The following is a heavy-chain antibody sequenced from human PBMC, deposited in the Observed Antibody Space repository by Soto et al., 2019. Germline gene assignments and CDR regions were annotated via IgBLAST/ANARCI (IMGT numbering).Heavy chain of an antibody. CDR3: ARLYSNRFDH. D-gene: IGHD6-13*01. J-gene: IGHJ4*02. CDR2: IYPGDSDT. V-gene: IGHV5-51*01. CDR1: GYSFTSYW. Sequence: LGESLKISCKGSGYSFTSYWIGWVRQMPGKGLERMGIIYPGDSDTRYSPSFQGQVTISADKSISTAYLQWSSLKASDTASEYCARLYSNRFDHWGQGTRVTVFS.